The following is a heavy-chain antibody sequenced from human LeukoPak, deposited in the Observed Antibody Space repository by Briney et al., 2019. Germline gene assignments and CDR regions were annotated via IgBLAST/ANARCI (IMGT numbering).Heavy chain of an antibody. Sequence: PGGSLRLSCAASGFTVSNNYMSWVRQAPGKGLEWVSVIYSGGSTDYAGSVKGRLTISRDNSKNTLYLQMNSLRAEDTAVYYCVRSPTYGDWGQGTLVTVSS. CDR1: GFTVSNNY. D-gene: IGHD4-17*01. CDR3: VRSPTYGD. J-gene: IGHJ4*02. V-gene: IGHV3-66*02. CDR2: IYSGGST.